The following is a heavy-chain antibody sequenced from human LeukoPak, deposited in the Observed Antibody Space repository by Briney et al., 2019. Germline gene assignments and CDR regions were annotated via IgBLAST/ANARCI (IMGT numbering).Heavy chain of an antibody. V-gene: IGHV2-5*01. D-gene: IGHD1-26*01. Sequence: SGPTLVKPTQTLTLTCTFSGFSFSTIGVGVGWIRQPPGKALEWLTLIYWNDIKRYRPSLENRLTITKDTSKNPVVLTMTNMDPVDTATYYCVRRQQRTRWDLLSDYFDSWGQGTLVTVSS. CDR2: IYWNDIK. J-gene: IGHJ4*02. CDR3: VRRQQRTRWDLLSDYFDS. CDR1: GFSFSTIGVG.